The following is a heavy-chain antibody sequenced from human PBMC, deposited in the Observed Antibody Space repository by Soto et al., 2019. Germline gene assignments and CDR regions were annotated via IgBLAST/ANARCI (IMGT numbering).Heavy chain of an antibody. CDR2: ISAYNGNT. J-gene: IGHJ4*02. V-gene: IGHV1-18*01. CDR1: GYTFTSYG. Sequence: GASVKVSCKASGYTFTSYGISWVRQAPGQGLEWMGWISAYNGNTNYAQKLQGRVTMTTDTSTSTAYMELRSLRSDDTAVYYCARVALYSSSWYYFDYWGQGTLVTVSS. D-gene: IGHD6-13*01. CDR3: ARVALYSSSWYYFDY.